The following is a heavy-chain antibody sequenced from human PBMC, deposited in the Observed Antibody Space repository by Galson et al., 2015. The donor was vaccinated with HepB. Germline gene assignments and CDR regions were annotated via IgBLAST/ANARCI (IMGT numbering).Heavy chain of an antibody. CDR2: IIPILGIA. V-gene: IGHV1-69*04. CDR1: GGTFSSYA. J-gene: IGHJ4*02. CDR3: ARGPELYCSGGSCYGEMAPIPFDY. Sequence: SVKVSCKASGGTFSSYAISWVRQAPGQGLEWMGRIIPILGIANYAQKFQGRVTITADKSTSTAYMELSSLRSEDTAVYYCARGPELYCSGGSCYGEMAPIPFDYWGQGTLVTVSS. D-gene: IGHD2-15*01.